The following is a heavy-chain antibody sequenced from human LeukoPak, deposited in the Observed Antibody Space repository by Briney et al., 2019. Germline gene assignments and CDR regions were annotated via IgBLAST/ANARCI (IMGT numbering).Heavy chain of an antibody. V-gene: IGHV7-4-1*02. J-gene: IGHJ4*02. D-gene: IGHD3-3*01. CDR1: GYTFISYA. CDR3: AREDFWSGYSVGY. CDR2: IDTNTGNP. Sequence: ASVKVSCKASGYTFISYAMNWVRQAPGQGLEWMGWIDTNTGNPTYAQGFTGRFVFSLDTSVTTEYLQISSLKAEDTAVYFCAREDFWSGYSVGYWGQGTLVTVSS.